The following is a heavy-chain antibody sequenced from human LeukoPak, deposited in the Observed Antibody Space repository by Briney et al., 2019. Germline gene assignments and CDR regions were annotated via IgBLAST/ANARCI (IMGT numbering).Heavy chain of an antibody. Sequence: RGSLRLSCAASGFTFSSYAMSWVRQAPGKGLEWVSAISGSGGSTYYADSVKGRFTISRDNSKNTLYLQMNSLRAEDTAVYYCAKDLFALAYYYYYGMDVWGQGTTVTVSS. D-gene: IGHD2-21*01. J-gene: IGHJ6*02. CDR2: ISGSGGST. CDR1: GFTFSSYA. CDR3: AKDLFALAYYYYYGMDV. V-gene: IGHV3-23*01.